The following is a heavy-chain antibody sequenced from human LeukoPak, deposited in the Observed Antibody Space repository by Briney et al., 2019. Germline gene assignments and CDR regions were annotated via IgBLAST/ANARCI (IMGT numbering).Heavy chain of an antibody. CDR2: ITPNSGGT. Sequence: GASVKVSCKASGYTFTGHYIHWVRQAPGQGLEWMGWITPNSGGTNYAQKFQGRVTMTRDTSISTAYMELSRLRSDDTAVYYCARGASDKRDYYYYYYMDVWGKGTTVTVSS. CDR3: ARGASDKRDYYYYYYMDV. J-gene: IGHJ6*03. CDR1: GYTFTGHY. V-gene: IGHV1-2*02. D-gene: IGHD2-15*01.